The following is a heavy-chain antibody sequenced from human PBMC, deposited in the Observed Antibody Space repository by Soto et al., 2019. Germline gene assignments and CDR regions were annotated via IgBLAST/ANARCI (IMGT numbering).Heavy chain of an antibody. CDR3: ANAGIVLLVYDTEFEY. D-gene: IGHD2-8*01. Sequence: GGSLRLAGAASGFTFSSYCMHWVRQAPGKGRERVAVISYDGSNKYYAGSVKGRFTISRDNSKNTPYLQMNRRRADYTAMYYCANAGIVLLVYDTEFEYWGQRTLVTVSS. CDR1: GFTFSSYC. J-gene: IGHJ4*02. CDR2: ISYDGSNK. V-gene: IGHV3-30*18.